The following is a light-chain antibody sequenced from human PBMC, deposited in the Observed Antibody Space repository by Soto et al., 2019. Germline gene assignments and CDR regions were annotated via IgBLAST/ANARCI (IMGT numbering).Light chain of an antibody. CDR1: SSHIGTSS. CDR2: TTN. CDR3: AAWDDSLNGHV. J-gene: IGLJ1*01. Sequence: QSVLTQPHSASGTPRQRVTISFSGSSSHIGTSSVHWFQQLPGTAPKLLISTTNQRPSGVPERFSGSKSGTSASLAISGLQSEDEADYYCAAWDDSLNGHVFGTGTKVTVL. V-gene: IGLV1-44*01.